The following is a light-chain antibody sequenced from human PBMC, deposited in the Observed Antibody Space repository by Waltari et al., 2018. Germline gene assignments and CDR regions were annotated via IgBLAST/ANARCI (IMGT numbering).Light chain of an antibody. CDR3: QQYNNWPAIT. Sequence: EIVMTQSPVTLSVSPGESATLPCRASQSVSSHLVWYQHKPGQAPRLLIYGASTRATGSPDRFSGSGSGTEFTLTISSLQSEDFAVYYCQQYNNWPAITFGQGTRLEIK. CDR1: QSVSSH. J-gene: IGKJ5*01. CDR2: GAS. V-gene: IGKV3D-15*01.